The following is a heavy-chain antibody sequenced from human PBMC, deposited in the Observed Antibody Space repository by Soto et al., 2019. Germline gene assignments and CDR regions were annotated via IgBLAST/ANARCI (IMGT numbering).Heavy chain of an antibody. CDR2: ISGGGDVT. D-gene: IGHD3-16*01. J-gene: IGHJ6*02. CDR3: ANQDTSMIMRYYYGMDV. V-gene: IGHV3-23*01. Sequence: GGSLRLSCAASGFRFSDYDMSWVRQAPGKGLEWVSAISGGGDVTYYADSVKGRFTISRDNSKNTLYLHMNSLRAEDTAVYYCANQDTSMIMRYYYGMDVWGQGTTVTVSS. CDR1: GFRFSDYD.